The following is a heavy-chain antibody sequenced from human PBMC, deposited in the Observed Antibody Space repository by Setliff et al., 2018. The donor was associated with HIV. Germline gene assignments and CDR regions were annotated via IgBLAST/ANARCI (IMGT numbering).Heavy chain of an antibody. CDR2: IYYTGST. Sequence: PSETLSLTCIVSGASISSDTWSWIRQPPGKGLEWIGYIYYTGSTNYNPSLKSRVTISLDTSKNQFSLNLSSVTAADTAVYYCARGHCSGTNCYGVDYYGMDVWGQGTTVTVSS. D-gene: IGHD2-2*01. J-gene: IGHJ6*02. V-gene: IGHV4-59*01. CDR3: ARGHCSGTNCYGVDYYGMDV. CDR1: GASISSDT.